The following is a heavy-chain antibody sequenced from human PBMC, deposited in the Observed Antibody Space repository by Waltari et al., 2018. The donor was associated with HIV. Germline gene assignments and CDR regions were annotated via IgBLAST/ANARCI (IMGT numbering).Heavy chain of an antibody. J-gene: IGHJ2*01. CDR1: GFTFSHFG. Sequence: EVQLLGSAGGLVQPGGSLRLSCADSGFTFSHFGMHWVRQVPGKGPVWISRLNGDGTTNLYADSVKGRFTISRDNTRDALYLQMNSLRAEDTAVYYCARRHATEGVLDLWGRGTLVTVSS. CDR2: LNGDGTTN. V-gene: IGHV3-74*01. D-gene: IGHD3-10*01. CDR3: ARRHATEGVLDL.